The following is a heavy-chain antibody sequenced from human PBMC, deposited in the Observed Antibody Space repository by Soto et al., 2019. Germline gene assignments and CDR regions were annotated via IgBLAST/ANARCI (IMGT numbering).Heavy chain of an antibody. V-gene: IGHV3-30*03. D-gene: IGHD2-2*01. J-gene: IGHJ4*02. CDR3: ATVFETYFIGTSCYERQLDS. Sequence: PGGSLRLSCAASGFVFSNYGMHWVRQAPGKGLEWVAVISYDGRNKLYADSVRGRFTISRDNSQSTLYLQIDSPRAEDTALYYCATVFETYFIGTSCYERQLDSWGQGTQGTVSS. CDR2: ISYDGRNK. CDR1: GFVFSNYG.